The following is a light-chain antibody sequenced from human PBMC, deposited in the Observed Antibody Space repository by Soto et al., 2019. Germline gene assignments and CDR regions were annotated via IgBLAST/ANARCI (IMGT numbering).Light chain of an antibody. CDR1: QSVSSY. Sequence: EIVLTQSPATLSLSPGERATLSCRASQSVSSYLAWYQQKPGQAPRLLIYDASNRATGIPARFRGSGSGTDFTLTISSLEPEYFAVYYCQQRSNWPPLTFGGGTKVEIK. CDR2: DAS. CDR3: QQRSNWPPLT. V-gene: IGKV3-11*01. J-gene: IGKJ4*01.